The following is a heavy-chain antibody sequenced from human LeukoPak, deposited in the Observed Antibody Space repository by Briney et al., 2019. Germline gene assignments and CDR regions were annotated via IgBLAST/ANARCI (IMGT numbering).Heavy chain of an antibody. CDR1: GFTFSSYN. J-gene: IGHJ4*02. Sequence: GGSLRLSCAASGFTFSSYNMNWVRQAPGKGLEWVSSINTSSDVIYYADSMKGRFTISRDNSKNTLYLQMNSLRAEDTAVYYCARDWRPRGFGELGDYWGQGTLVTVSS. V-gene: IGHV3-48*01. D-gene: IGHD3-10*01. CDR3: ARDWRPRGFGELGDY. CDR2: INTSSDVI.